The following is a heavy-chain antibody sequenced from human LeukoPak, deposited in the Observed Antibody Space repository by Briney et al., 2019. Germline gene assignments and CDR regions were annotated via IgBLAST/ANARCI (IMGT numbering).Heavy chain of an antibody. CDR1: GYSISSGYY. J-gene: IGHJ4*02. Sequence: SETLSLTCTVSGYSISSGYYWGWIRQPPGKGLEWIGTIHHTGTTYYNPSLKGRVAISVDTSRNQFSLKLTSVTAADTAIYYCTRIEGPFDYWGQGTLVTVSS. V-gene: IGHV4-38-2*02. CDR3: TRIEGPFDY. CDR2: IHHTGTT.